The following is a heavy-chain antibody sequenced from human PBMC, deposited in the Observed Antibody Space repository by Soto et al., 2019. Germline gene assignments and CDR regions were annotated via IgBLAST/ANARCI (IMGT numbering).Heavy chain of an antibody. J-gene: IGHJ4*02. CDR1: GFTFSDYS. V-gene: IGHV3-21*01. D-gene: IGHD6-19*01. Sequence: PGGSLRLFCAASGFTFSDYSMNWVRQAPGKGLEWVSSISPSSSYIYYADSLKGRFTISRDNAKNSLYLQMNTLRAEDTAVYYCARSWGIAVTGAGDSWGQGTLVTVSS. CDR3: ARSWGIAVTGAGDS. CDR2: ISPSSSYI.